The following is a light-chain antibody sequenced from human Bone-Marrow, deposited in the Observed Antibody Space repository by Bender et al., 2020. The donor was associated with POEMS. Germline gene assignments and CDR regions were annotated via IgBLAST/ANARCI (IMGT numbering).Light chain of an antibody. CDR2: EVN. CDR3: SSYASSNNLGV. J-gene: IGLJ3*02. CDR1: SSDIGGYVY. Sequence: QSALTQPPSASGSPGQSVTISCTGTSSDIGGYVYVSWYQQHPGKAPKLMIYEVNKRPSGVPDRFSGSQSGNTASLTVSGLQAEDEADYYCSSYASSNNLGVFGGGAKLTVL. V-gene: IGLV2-8*01.